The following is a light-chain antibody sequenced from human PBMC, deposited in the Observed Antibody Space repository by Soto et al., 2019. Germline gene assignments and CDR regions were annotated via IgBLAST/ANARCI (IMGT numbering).Light chain of an antibody. CDR2: AAS. J-gene: IGKJ1*01. CDR3: QQYNNWWT. V-gene: IGKV3D-15*01. Sequence: EIVLTQSPGTLSLSPGERATLSCRASQSVSSSHLAWYQHKPGQAPRLLIYAASSRATGSPDRFSGGGSGTEFTLTISSLQSEDFAVYYCQQYNNWWTFGQGTKVDIK. CDR1: QSVSSSH.